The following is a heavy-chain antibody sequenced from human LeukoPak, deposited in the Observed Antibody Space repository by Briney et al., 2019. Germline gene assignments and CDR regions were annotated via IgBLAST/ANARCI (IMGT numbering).Heavy chain of an antibody. J-gene: IGHJ3*01. CDR2: IRKDGGDR. CDR1: GGSISSSSYY. Sequence: ETLSLTCTVSGGSISSSSYYWGWIRQPPGKGLEWVANIRKDGGDRHYVDSVKGRFTVSRDNAKKSVYLQMNSLRADDTAVYYCVSVKVSTVPQSFDLWGQGTTVIVSS. V-gene: IGHV3-7*01. CDR3: VSVKVSTVPQSFDL. D-gene: IGHD5/OR15-5a*01.